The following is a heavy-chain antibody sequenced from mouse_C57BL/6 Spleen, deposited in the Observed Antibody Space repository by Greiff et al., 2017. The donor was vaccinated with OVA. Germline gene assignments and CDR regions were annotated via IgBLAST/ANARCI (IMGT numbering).Heavy chain of an antibody. D-gene: IGHD1-1*01. J-gene: IGHJ3*01. CDR1: GYTFTSYW. V-gene: IGHV1-55*01. Sequence: KPGASVKMSCKASGYTFTSYWITWVKQRPGQGLEWIGDIYPGSGSTNYNEKFKSKATLTVDTSSSTAYMQLSSLTSEDSAVYYCARNYYGSSTWFAYWGQGTLVTVSA. CDR3: ARNYYGSSTWFAY. CDR2: IYPGSGST.